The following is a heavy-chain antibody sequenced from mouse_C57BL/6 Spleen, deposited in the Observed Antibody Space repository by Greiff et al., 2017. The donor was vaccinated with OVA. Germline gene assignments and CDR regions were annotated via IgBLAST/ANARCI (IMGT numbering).Heavy chain of an antibody. CDR3: ARQGTVVARYFDV. D-gene: IGHD1-1*01. V-gene: IGHV1-72*01. Sequence: QVHVKQPGAELVKPGASVKLSCKASGYTFTSYWMHWVKQRPGRGLEWIGRIDPNSGGTKYNEKFKSKAILTVDKPSSTAYMQLSSLTSEDSAVYYCARQGTVVARYFDVWGTGTTVTVSS. CDR2: IDPNSGGT. J-gene: IGHJ1*03. CDR1: GYTFTSYW.